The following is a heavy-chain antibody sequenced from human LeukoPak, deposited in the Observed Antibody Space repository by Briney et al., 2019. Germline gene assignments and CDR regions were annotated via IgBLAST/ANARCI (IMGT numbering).Heavy chain of an antibody. V-gene: IGHV3-43*01. CDR1: GFTFDDYT. J-gene: IGHJ6*03. Sequence: GGSLRLSCAASGFTFDDYTMHLVRQAPGKGLEWVSLISWDGGSTYYADSVKGRFTISRDNSRNSLYLQMNSLRTEDTALYYCAKVIRSRWIYGYMDVWGKGTTVTVSS. CDR2: ISWDGGST. D-gene: IGHD5-12*01. CDR3: AKVIRSRWIYGYMDV.